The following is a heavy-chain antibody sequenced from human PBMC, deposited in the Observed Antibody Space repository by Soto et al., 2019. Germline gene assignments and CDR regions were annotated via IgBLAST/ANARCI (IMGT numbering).Heavy chain of an antibody. J-gene: IGHJ3*02. Sequence: GGSLRLSCAASAISFSNAWMNWVRQAPGKGLEYIGRIRSKTDGGTTEYAAPVEGRFTVSRDDSKNTLYLQMSGLKTEDTAVYYCTTTRPGTNVFDNWGQGTLVTVSS. V-gene: IGHV3-15*01. CDR1: AISFSNAW. CDR2: IRSKTDGGTT. CDR3: TTTRPGTNVFDN. D-gene: IGHD1-1*01.